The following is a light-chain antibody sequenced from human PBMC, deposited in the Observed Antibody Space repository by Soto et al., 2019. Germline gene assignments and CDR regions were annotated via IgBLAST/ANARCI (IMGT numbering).Light chain of an antibody. CDR3: GSWDSSLSTYV. Sequence: QSVLTQPPSVSAAPGRKATISCSGGTSKIGDNYVSWYQQFPGTAPTLLIFDSDKRPSGIPDRFSGSKSGTSATLGITGLQPGDEADYYCGSWDSSLSTYVFGTGTKLTVL. CDR2: DSD. CDR1: TSKIGDNY. V-gene: IGLV1-51*01. J-gene: IGLJ1*01.